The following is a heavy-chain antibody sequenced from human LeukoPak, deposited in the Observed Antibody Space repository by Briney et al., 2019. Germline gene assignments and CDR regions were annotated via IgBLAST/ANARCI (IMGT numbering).Heavy chain of an antibody. V-gene: IGHV1-2*02. D-gene: IGHD3-10*01. Sequence: GASVKVSCKASGGTFSSYAISWARQAPGQGLECMGWIHPNNGDTAYAQKFEGRVAMTRDTSISTAYMELRRLRPDDTAVYFCARDGPAQMVDLDYWGQGTLVTVSS. CDR1: GGTFSSYA. J-gene: IGHJ4*02. CDR3: ARDGPAQMVDLDY. CDR2: IHPNNGDT.